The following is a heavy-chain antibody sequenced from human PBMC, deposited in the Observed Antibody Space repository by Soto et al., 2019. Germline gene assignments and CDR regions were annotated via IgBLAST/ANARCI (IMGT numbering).Heavy chain of an antibody. D-gene: IGHD2-2*01. CDR3: ARARAERRVGPAASRGGWFDP. CDR2: IWYAGSNK. V-gene: IGHV3-33*01. CDR1: GFTFSSYG. Sequence: QVQLVESGGGVVQPGRSLRLSCAASGFTFSSYGMHWVRQAPGKGLEWVAVIWYAGSNKYYADSVKGRFTISRDNSQNKLYLQVNSLRAEDTAVYYCARARAERRVGPAASRGGWFDPWGQGTLVTVSS. J-gene: IGHJ5*02.